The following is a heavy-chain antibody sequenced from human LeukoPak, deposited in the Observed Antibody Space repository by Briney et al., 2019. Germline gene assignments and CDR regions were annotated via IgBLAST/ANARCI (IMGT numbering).Heavy chain of an antibody. CDR3: ASPSGSYLRWYFDL. CDR1: GYTLTELS. V-gene: IGHV7-4-1*02. J-gene: IGHJ2*01. Sequence: ASVKVSCKVSGYTLTELSMHWVRQAPGQGLEWMGWINTDTGNPTYAQGFTGRFVFSLDTSVSTAYLQISSLKAEDTAVYYCASPSGSYLRWYFDLWGRGTLVTVSS. CDR2: INTDTGNP. D-gene: IGHD1-26*01.